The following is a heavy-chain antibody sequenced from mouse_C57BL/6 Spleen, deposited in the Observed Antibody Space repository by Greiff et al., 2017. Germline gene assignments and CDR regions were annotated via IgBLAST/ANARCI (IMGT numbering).Heavy chain of an antibody. V-gene: IGHV1-82*01. CDR1: GYAFRSSW. J-gene: IGHJ1*03. CDR2: IYPGDGDT. CDR3: APYYRGYFDV. D-gene: IGHD1-1*01. Sequence: FQLQRSGPQLVKPGASVKISCTASGYAFRSSWLIWLARRPGMGLVSIGRIYPGDGDTNYNGKFKGKATLTADKSSSTAYMQLSSLTSEDSAVYFCAPYYRGYFDVWDTGTTVSVSS.